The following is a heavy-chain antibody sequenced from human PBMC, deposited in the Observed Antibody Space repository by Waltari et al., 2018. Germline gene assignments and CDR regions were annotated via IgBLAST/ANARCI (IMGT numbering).Heavy chain of an antibody. CDR1: GFTVSSNY. Sequence: EVRLVESGGGLIQPGGSLRLSCAASGFTVSSNYMSWVRQAPGKGLEWVSVIYSGGSTYYADSVKGRFTISRDNSKNTLYLQMNSLRAEDTAVYYCARHYGDTDDDAFDIWGQGTMVTVSS. V-gene: IGHV3-53*01. CDR2: IYSGGST. D-gene: IGHD4-17*01. J-gene: IGHJ3*02. CDR3: ARHYGDTDDDAFDI.